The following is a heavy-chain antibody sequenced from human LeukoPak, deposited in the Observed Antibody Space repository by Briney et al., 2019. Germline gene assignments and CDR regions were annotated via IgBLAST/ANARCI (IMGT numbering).Heavy chain of an antibody. D-gene: IGHD1-14*01. J-gene: IGHJ4*02. CDR3: TRGHGPGGTGWPNLDF. V-gene: IGHV1-8*01. Sequence: ASVKVSCKASGYTFTSYDINWVRQATGQGLEWMGWMNPNSGNTGYAQKFQGRVTMTRDTSINTAYMELSSLRSEDTAVYYCTRGHGPGGTGWPNLDFWGQGTLITVSS. CDR1: GYTFTSYD. CDR2: MNPNSGNT.